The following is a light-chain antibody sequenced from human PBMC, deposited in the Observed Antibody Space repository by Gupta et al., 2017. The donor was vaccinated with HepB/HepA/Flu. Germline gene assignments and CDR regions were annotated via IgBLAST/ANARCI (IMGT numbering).Light chain of an antibody. Sequence: EIVMTQSPATLSVSLGERATLSCRASQSVSSNLAWYQQKPGQAPRLLIYGASTRATGIPARFSGSGSGTEFTLTISSLQSEDFAVYYCQQYNNWHPGPWTFGQGTKVEIK. CDR2: GAS. CDR3: QQYNNWHPGPWT. CDR1: QSVSSN. J-gene: IGKJ1*01. V-gene: IGKV3-15*01.